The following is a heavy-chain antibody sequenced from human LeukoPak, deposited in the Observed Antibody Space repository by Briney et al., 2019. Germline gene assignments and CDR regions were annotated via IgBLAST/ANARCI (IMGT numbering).Heavy chain of an antibody. CDR2: IYPGDSDT. V-gene: IGHV5-51*01. CDR3: ARHGYYGSGTSLNWFDP. J-gene: IGHJ5*02. D-gene: IGHD3-10*01. CDR1: GYSFTTYW. Sequence: GESLKISCKGSGYSFTTYWIAWVRQMPGKGLEWMGIIYPGDSDTTYSPSFQGQVTISADKSISTAYLQWSSLKASDTAMYYCARHGYYGSGTSLNWFDPWGQGTLVTVSS.